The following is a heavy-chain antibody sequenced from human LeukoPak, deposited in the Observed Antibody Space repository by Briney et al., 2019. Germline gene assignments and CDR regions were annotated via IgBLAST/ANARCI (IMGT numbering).Heavy chain of an antibody. Sequence: GSSVKVSCKASGGTFSSYAISWVRQAPGQGLEWMGGIIPIFGTANYAQKFQGRVTITADESTSTAYMELSSLRSEDTAVYYCATLRFGELYWFDPWGQGTLVTVSS. V-gene: IGHV1-69*01. D-gene: IGHD3-10*01. CDR3: ATLRFGELYWFDP. CDR1: GGTFSSYA. CDR2: IIPIFGTA. J-gene: IGHJ5*02.